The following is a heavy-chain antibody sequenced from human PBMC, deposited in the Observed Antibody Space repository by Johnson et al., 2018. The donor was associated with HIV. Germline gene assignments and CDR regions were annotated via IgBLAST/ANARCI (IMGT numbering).Heavy chain of an antibody. CDR1: GFTFSNYG. CDR3: ARASYYYGSADI. J-gene: IGHJ3*02. D-gene: IGHD3-10*01. CDR2: ISYDGSNR. Sequence: QVQLVESGGGVVQPGRSVRLSCTASGFTFSNYGIHWVRQAPGKGLEWVAVISYDGSNRYYADSVRGRSTLSRDNSRNTVFLQMNSLRAEDTAVYYCARASYYYGSADIWGQGTMVTVSS. V-gene: IGHV3-30*04.